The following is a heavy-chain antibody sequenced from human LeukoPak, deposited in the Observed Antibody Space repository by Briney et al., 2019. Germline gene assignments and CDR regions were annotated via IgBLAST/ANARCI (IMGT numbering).Heavy chain of an antibody. J-gene: IGHJ6*02. CDR2: MNPNSGNT. D-gene: IGHD3-3*02. Sequence: ASVKVSCKASGYTFTSYDINWVRQATGQGLEWMGWMNPNSGNTGYAQKFQGRVTMTRNTSISTAYMELSSLRSEDTAVYYCARGLILAQSYYYYGMDVWGQGTTVTVSS. V-gene: IGHV1-8*01. CDR3: ARGLILAQSYYYYGMDV. CDR1: GYTFTSYD.